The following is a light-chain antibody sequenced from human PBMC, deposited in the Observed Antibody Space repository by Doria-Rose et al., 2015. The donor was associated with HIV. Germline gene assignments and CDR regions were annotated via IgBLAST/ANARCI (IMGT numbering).Light chain of an antibody. Sequence: TQSPGTLSSSPGERATLSCRASQSFSSTYLAWYQRKSGQAPSLLIYDGSTRASGIPVRCSASGSGTDFTLTINRLGPEDFALYYCHQDGTSWTFGQGTKVEI. J-gene: IGKJ1*01. V-gene: IGKV3-20*01. CDR2: DGS. CDR3: HQDGTSWT. CDR1: QSFSSTY.